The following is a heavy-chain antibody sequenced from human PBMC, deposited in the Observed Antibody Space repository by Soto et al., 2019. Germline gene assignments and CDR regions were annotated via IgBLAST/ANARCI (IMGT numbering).Heavy chain of an antibody. CDR1: EFTFSAYA. J-gene: IGHJ1*01. Sequence: EVQLLESGGGLVQPGGSLRLSCAGSEFTFSAYAMSWVRQASGKGLEWVSAISGSGGNTDYADSVKGRFTISRDNSKNTLYLQMNSLRAEDTALYYCVKDVPAAATFGHGTFQNWGQGTLVTVSS. V-gene: IGHV3-23*01. CDR2: ISGSGGNT. CDR3: VKDVPAAATFGHGTFQN. D-gene: IGHD2-2*01.